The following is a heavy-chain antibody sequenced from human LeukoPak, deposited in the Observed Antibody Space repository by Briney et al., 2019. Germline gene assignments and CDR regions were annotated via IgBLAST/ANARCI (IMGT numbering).Heavy chain of an antibody. D-gene: IGHD3-22*01. CDR2: ISAYNGNT. CDR3: ARGRYYDSSGYYLTVDY. CDR1: GYTFTSYG. J-gene: IGHJ4*02. V-gene: IGHV1-18*01. Sequence: GASVKVSCKASGYTFTSYGISWVRQAPGQGLEWVGWISAYNGNTNYAQKLQGRVTMTTDTSTSTAYMELRSLRSDDTAVYYCARGRYYDSSGYYLTVDYWGQGTLVTVSS.